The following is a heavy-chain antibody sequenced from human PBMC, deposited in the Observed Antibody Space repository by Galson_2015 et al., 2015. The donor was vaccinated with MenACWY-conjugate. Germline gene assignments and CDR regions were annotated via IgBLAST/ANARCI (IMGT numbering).Heavy chain of an antibody. CDR1: GFTVSSNY. D-gene: IGHD6-19*01. J-gene: IGHJ4*02. Sequence: SLRLSCAASGFTVSSNYMTWVRQAPGKGLEWVSVIYSGGSTYYADSVKGRFSISRDNSKNMLYLQMSSLRAEDTAVYNCARDDRAVAGVDYWGPGTLVTVSS. CDR2: IYSGGST. CDR3: ARDDRAVAGVDY. V-gene: IGHV3-66*01.